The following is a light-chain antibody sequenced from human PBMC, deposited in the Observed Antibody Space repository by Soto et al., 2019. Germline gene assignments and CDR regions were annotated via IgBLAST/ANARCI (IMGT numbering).Light chain of an antibody. CDR1: QSVSSSY. J-gene: IGKJ5*01. CDR2: GAS. V-gene: IGKV3-20*01. Sequence: EIVLTQSPGTLSLSPGERATLSCRASQSVSSSYLAWYQQKPGQAPRLLIYGASGRATGIPARFSGSGSGTDFTLTINGLEPEDFAVYYCQQYGSSPPVTFGQGTRLEIK. CDR3: QQYGSSPPVT.